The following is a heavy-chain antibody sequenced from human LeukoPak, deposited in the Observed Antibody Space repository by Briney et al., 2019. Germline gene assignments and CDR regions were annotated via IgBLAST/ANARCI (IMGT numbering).Heavy chain of an antibody. CDR3: TTAQFFNSSGSLAY. D-gene: IGHD3-22*01. CDR2: FTSKTDGGTT. J-gene: IGHJ4*02. Sequence: PGGSLRLSCAASGFTFNKARMNWVRQGPGQGLEWVGRFTSKTDGGTTDCAAPVRGRFTISRDDSKDTLYLQMNSLKTEDTAVYYCTTAQFFNSSGSLAYWGQGTLVTVSS. V-gene: IGHV3-15*01. CDR1: GFTFNKAR.